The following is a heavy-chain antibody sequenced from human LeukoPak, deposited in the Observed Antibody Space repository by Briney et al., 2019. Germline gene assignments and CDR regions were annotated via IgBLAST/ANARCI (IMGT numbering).Heavy chain of an antibody. V-gene: IGHV1-69*01. CDR2: IIPIFGTA. J-gene: IGHJ3*02. CDR3: ARDIRYFDWKYAFDI. D-gene: IGHD3-9*01. Sequence: ASMKVSCKASGGTFSSYAISWVRQAPGQGLEWMGGIIPIFGTANYAQKFQGRVTITADESTSTAYMELSSLRSEDTAVYYGARDIRYFDWKYAFDIWGQGTMVTVSS. CDR1: GGTFSSYA.